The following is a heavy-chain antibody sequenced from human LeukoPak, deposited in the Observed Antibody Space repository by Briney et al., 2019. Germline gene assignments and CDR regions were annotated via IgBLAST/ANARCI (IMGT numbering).Heavy chain of an antibody. Sequence: SGPTLVNPTQTLTLTCTFSGFSLSISGAGVCWIRQPPGKALEWLALIYWDDDKRYSPSLKSRLTITKDTSKNQIVLTMTNMDPVDTATYYCAHWFSTVSAFDYWGQGTLVTVSS. CDR1: GFSLSISGAG. V-gene: IGHV2-5*02. D-gene: IGHD4-11*01. CDR2: IYWDDDK. CDR3: AHWFSTVSAFDY. J-gene: IGHJ4*02.